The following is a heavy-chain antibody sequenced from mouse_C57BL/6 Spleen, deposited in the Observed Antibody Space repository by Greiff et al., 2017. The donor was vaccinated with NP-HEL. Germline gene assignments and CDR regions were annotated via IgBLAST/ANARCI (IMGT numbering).Heavy chain of an antibody. CDR2: IYWDDDK. CDR3: ARKSYYGSSYWYFDV. V-gene: IGHV8-12*01. D-gene: IGHD1-1*01. Sequence: QVTLKVCGPGILQSSQTLSLTCSFSGFSLSTSGMGVSWIRQPSGKGLEWLAHIYWDDDKRYNPSLKSRLTISKDTSRNQVFLKITSVDTADTATYYCARKSYYGSSYWYFDVWGTGTTVTVSS. J-gene: IGHJ1*03. CDR1: GFSLSTSGMG.